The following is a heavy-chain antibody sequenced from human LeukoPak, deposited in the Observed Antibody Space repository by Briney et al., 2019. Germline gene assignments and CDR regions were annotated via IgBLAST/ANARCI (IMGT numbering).Heavy chain of an antibody. CDR1: GFTFNTYG. CDR3: ARRTRGYYSDY. CDR2: IHYDGSNK. J-gene: IGHJ4*02. V-gene: IGHV3-30*02. Sequence: PGGSLRLSCAASGFTFNTYGMHWVRQAPGKGLEWVTFIHYDGSNKYYADSVKGRFTISRDNSKNTLCLQMNSLTADDTAVYYCARRTRGYYSDYGAQGTLVTVPS. D-gene: IGHD3-3*01.